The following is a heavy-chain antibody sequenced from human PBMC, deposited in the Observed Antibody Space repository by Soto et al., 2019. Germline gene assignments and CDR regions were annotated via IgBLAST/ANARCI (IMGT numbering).Heavy chain of an antibody. CDR1: GGSISSYY. V-gene: IGHV4-59*01. D-gene: IGHD4-17*01. CDR3: ARDHGKNYGDYGWFDP. CDR2: IYYSGST. J-gene: IGHJ5*02. Sequence: SETLSLTCTVAGGSISSYYWSWIRQHPGKGLEWIGYIYYSGSTNYNPSLKSRVTISVDTSKNQFSLKLSSVTAADTAVYYCARDHGKNYGDYGWFDPWGQGTLVTVSS.